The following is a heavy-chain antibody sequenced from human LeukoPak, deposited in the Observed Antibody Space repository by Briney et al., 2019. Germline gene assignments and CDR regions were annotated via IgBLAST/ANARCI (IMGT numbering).Heavy chain of an antibody. Sequence: GGSLKLSCAASRFIFSDSAIHWVSQASGKGLEWVGRIRSRGNYYATSYAASVNGRFSISREDSRNTAYLQMNILKTEDTAVYYCVRHLEDLDYWGQGTLVTVSS. CDR1: RFIFSDSA. J-gene: IGHJ4*02. D-gene: IGHD3-3*01. V-gene: IGHV3-73*01. CDR3: VRHLEDLDY. CDR2: IRSRGNYYAT.